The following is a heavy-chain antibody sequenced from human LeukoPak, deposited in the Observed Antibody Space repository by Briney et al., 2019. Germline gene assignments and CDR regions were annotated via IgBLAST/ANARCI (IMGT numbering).Heavy chain of an antibody. CDR2: IYYRGST. CDR3: ARGGYCTNGVSYGDYYFDY. J-gene: IGHJ4*02. Sequence: PSETLSLTCTVSGGSISSYYWSWIRQPPGKGLEWIGYIYYRGSTNYNPSLKSRVTISVDTSKNQFSLKLSSVTAADTAVYYCARGGYCTNGVSYGDYYFDYWGQGTLVTVSS. CDR1: GGSISSYY. V-gene: IGHV4-59*01. D-gene: IGHD2-8*01.